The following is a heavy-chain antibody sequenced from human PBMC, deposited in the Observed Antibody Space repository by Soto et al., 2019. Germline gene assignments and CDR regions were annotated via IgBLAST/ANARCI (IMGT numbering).Heavy chain of an antibody. Sequence: LSLTCTVSGGSISSGDYYWSWIRQPPGKGLEWIGYIYYSGSTYYNPSLKSRVTISVDTSKNQFSLKLSSVTAADTAVYYCARSLTRTDWFDPWGQGTLVTVSS. V-gene: IGHV4-30-4*01. CDR2: IYYSGST. J-gene: IGHJ5*02. CDR1: GGSISSGDYY. CDR3: ARSLTRTDWFDP.